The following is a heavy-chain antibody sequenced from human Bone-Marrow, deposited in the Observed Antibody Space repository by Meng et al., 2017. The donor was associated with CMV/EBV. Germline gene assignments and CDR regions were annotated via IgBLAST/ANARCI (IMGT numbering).Heavy chain of an antibody. Sequence: GESLKISCAASGFTFSSYAMSWVRQAPGKGLEWVSAISGSGGSTYYADSVKGRFTISRDNSKNTLYLQMNSLRAEDTAVYYCAKLIWSGQLSPLDYWGQGTLVTVSS. CDR3: AKLIWSGQLSPLDY. CDR2: ISGSGGST. J-gene: IGHJ4*02. CDR1: GFTFSSYA. V-gene: IGHV3-23*01. D-gene: IGHD3-3*01.